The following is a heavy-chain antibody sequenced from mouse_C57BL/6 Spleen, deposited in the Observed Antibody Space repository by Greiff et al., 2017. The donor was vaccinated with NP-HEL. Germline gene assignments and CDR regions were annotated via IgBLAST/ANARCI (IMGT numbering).Heavy chain of an antibody. V-gene: IGHV5-6*01. Sequence: EVQLVESGGDLVKPGGSLKLSCAASGFTFSSYGMSWVRQTPDKRLEWVATISSGGSYTYYPDSVKGRFTFSRDNAENTLYLQMSSLKSEDTAMYYCARPNTSSYDYDGRFAYWGQGTLVTVSA. CDR1: GFTFSSYG. CDR2: ISSGGSYT. D-gene: IGHD2-4*01. CDR3: ARPNTSSYDYDGRFAY. J-gene: IGHJ3*01.